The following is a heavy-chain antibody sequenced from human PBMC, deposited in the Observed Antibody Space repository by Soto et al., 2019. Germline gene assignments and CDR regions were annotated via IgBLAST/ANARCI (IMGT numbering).Heavy chain of an antibody. CDR1: GGSFSGYY. J-gene: IGHJ5*02. CDR3: AGTYCSSTSCKNWFDP. Sequence: QVQLQQWGAGLLKPSETLSLTCAVYGGSFSGYYWSWIRQPPGKGLEWIGEINHSGSTNYNPSLKSRVTISVDTSKNQFSLKLSSVNAADTAVYYCAGTYCSSTSCKNWFDPWGQGTLVTVSS. V-gene: IGHV4-34*01. CDR2: INHSGST. D-gene: IGHD2-2*01.